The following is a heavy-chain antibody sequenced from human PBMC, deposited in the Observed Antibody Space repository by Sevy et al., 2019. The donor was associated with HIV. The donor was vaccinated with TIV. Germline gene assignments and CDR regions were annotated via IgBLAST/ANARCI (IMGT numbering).Heavy chain of an antibody. J-gene: IGHJ6*02. D-gene: IGHD3-3*01. CDR2: ISYNGGNE. CDR3: ARASGLRFFYGMDV. CDR1: GFTFKNFA. Sequence: GGSLRLSCAASGFTFKNFAMHWVRQAPGKGLEWVAVISYNGGNEYYADSVKGRFTISRDSSKNTLYLQMHSLRPEDTAIYYCARASGLRFFYGMDVWGQGTAVTVSS. V-gene: IGHV3-30-3*01.